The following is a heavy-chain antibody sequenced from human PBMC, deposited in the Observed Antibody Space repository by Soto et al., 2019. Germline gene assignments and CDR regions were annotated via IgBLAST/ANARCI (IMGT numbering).Heavy chain of an antibody. CDR1: GGTFSSYT. D-gene: IGHD5-12*01. V-gene: IGHV1-69*02. CDR2: IIPSLGRA. J-gene: IGHJ4*02. Sequence: QVQLVQSGAEVKKPGSSVKVSCKASGGTFSSYTITWVRQAPGQGLEWMGRIIPSLGRANYAQKFQGRVTITADKSTSTAYMELSSVRSEDTAVYYCARLGVNSGYDLWGQGTLVTVSS. CDR3: ARLGVNSGYDL.